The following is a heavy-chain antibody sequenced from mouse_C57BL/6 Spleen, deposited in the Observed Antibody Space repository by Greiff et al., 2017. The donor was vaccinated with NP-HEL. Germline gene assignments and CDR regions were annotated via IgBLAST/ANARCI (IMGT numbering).Heavy chain of an antibody. V-gene: IGHV3-1*01. CDR3: AREGGGYYGYAMDY. J-gene: IGHJ4*01. CDR1: GYSITSGYD. Sequence: EVQRVESGPGMVKPSQSLSLTCTVTGYSITSGYDWHWIRHFPGNKLEWMGYISYSGSTNYNPSLKSRISITHDTSKNHFFLKLNSVTTEDTATYYCAREGGGYYGYAMDYWGQGTSVTVSS. CDR2: ISYSGST. D-gene: IGHD2-3*01.